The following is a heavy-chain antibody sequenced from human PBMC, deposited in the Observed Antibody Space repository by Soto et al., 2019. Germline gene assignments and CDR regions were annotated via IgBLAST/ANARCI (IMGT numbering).Heavy chain of an antibody. Sequence: QDHLVQSGPEVKRPGASVRISCKASGFTFTDYSLHWVRQAPGQGLEWMGWIDIGNGNRKYSQELQGRVTITSDTAASTASMDLNSLKFEDTAVYYCATEGRSGWYDYRGQGTLVTFSS. CDR3: ATEGRSGWYDY. CDR2: IDIGNGNR. J-gene: IGHJ4*02. CDR1: GFTFTDYS. V-gene: IGHV1-3*04. D-gene: IGHD6-19*01.